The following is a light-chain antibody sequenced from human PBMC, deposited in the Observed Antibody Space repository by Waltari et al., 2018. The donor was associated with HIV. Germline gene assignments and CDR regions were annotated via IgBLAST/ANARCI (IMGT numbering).Light chain of an antibody. V-gene: IGLV1-44*01. CDR1: SPNIGSNP. J-gene: IGLJ2*01. Sequence: QSVLTQPPSASGTPGQRVTLPCCGSSPNIGSNPVNCYHQLPGTAPKLLIYSNNQRPSGVPDRFSGSKSGTSASLAISGLQSEDEADYYCAAWDDSLNGPGVVFGGGTKLTVL. CDR2: SNN. CDR3: AAWDDSLNGPGVV.